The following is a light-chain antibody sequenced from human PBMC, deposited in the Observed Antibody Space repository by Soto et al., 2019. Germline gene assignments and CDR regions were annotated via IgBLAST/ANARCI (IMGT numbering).Light chain of an antibody. V-gene: IGKV1-39*01. CDR1: QGISSY. Sequence: DIEMTQSPSSLSGSVGDRVTITCRASQGISSYLNWYQQKPGKAPKLLIYPASTLQSGVSSRFSGSGSGTDFTLTISSLQPEDFATYYCQQSYNMQTWTFGQGTKVDI. J-gene: IGKJ1*01. CDR3: QQSYNMQTWT. CDR2: PAS.